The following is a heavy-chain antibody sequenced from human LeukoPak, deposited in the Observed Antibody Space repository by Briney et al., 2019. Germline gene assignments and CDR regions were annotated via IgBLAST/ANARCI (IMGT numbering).Heavy chain of an antibody. Sequence: SETLSLTCTVSGGSISSYYWSWIRQPPGKGLEWIGYIYSSGSTNYNPSLKSRVTISGDTSKNQFSLKLSSVTAADTAVYYCARGRGYCSSTSCANYDYWGQGTLVTVSS. V-gene: IGHV4-59*01. CDR1: GGSISSYY. D-gene: IGHD2-2*01. CDR2: IYSSGST. CDR3: ARGRGYCSSTSCANYDY. J-gene: IGHJ4*02.